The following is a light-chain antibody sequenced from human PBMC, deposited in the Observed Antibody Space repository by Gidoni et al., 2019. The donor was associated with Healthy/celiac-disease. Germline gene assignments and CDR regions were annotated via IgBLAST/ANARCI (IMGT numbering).Light chain of an antibody. CDR2: GNS. CDR1: SSNIGAGYD. J-gene: IGLJ2*01. Sequence: QSVLTQPPSVSGAPGQGVTISCTGSSSNIGAGYDVHWYQQLPGPAPKLLIYGNSHRPSGVPDRFSGSKSGTSAFLAITGLQAEDEADYYCQSYDSSLSVVFGGGTKLTVL. V-gene: IGLV1-40*01. CDR3: QSYDSSLSVV.